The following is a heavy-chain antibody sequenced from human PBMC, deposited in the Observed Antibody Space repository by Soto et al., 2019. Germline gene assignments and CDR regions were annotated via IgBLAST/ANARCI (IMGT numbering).Heavy chain of an antibody. CDR1: GGHIRSAGDC. Sequence: PSQMHPLTNTVSGGHIRSAGDCWSWICKHPGKGLEWIGYIYYSGSTYYNPSLKSRVTISVDTSKNQFSLKLSSVTAADTAVYYCASSTLAYDFWSGTAYYYFDYWGQGTLVTVSS. J-gene: IGHJ4*02. V-gene: IGHV4-31*03. D-gene: IGHD3-3*01. CDR2: IYYSGST. CDR3: ASSTLAYDFWSGTAYYYFDY.